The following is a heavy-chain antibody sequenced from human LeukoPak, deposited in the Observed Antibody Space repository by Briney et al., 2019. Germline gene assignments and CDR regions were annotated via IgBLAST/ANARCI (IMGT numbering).Heavy chain of an antibody. CDR1: GFSFSDFD. Sequence: GGSLRLSCATSGFSFSDFDMQWVRQAPGQGLEWVAFIRSDGSNTYYGDSVKGRFTISRDNSKKILHLQMNSLRPGDTALYYCATIPLGGRFDYWGLGTLVIVSS. D-gene: IGHD1-7*01. V-gene: IGHV3-30*02. J-gene: IGHJ4*02. CDR2: IRSDGSNT. CDR3: ATIPLGGRFDY.